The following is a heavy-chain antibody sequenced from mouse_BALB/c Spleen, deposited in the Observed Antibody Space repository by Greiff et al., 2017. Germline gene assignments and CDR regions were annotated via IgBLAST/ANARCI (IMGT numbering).Heavy chain of an antibody. Sequence: EVNVVESGPSLVKPSQTLSLTCSVSGVSITSGYWNWIRKFPGNKLEYIGYISYSGSTYYNPSRTSRISITRDTSKNQYYHQLNSVTTEDTATYYCERMPYYYGRRRDQWWDFDVWGAGTTVTVSS. D-gene: IGHD1-1*01. V-gene: IGHV3-8*02. CDR1: GVSITSGY. CDR3: ERMPYYYGRRRDQWWDFDV. CDR2: ISYSGST. J-gene: IGHJ1*01.